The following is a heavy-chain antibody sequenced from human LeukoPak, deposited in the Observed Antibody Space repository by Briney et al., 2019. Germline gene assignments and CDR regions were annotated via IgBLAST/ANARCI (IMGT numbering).Heavy chain of an antibody. CDR1: GFTFSGFS. J-gene: IGHJ5*02. CDR2: INGNGDKT. D-gene: IGHD2/OR15-2a*01. V-gene: IGHV3-64*02. Sequence: GGSLRLSRAASGFTFSGFSMPWIRQAPGRGLEYVSAINGNGDKTFYTDSVRGRFTIFRDNSKNTLFLQMGSLRGEDTALYFCARIGMENFYDLWGQGTLVTVSS. CDR3: ARIGMENFYDL.